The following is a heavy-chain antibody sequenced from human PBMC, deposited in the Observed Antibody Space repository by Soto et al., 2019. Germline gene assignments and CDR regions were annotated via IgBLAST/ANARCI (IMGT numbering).Heavy chain of an antibody. J-gene: IGHJ6*01. CDR2: ISYDGSNK. CDR1: GFTFSSYA. CDR3: ARTPGGSNPLAYDYYGMDV. D-gene: IGHD4-4*01. Sequence: QVQLVESGGGVVQPGRSLRLSCAASGFTFSSYAMHWVRQAPGKGLEWVAVISYDGSNKYYADSVKGLFTISRDNSKNTLYLQMNRLREEDTAVYYCARTPGGSNPLAYDYYGMDVW. V-gene: IGHV3-30-3*01.